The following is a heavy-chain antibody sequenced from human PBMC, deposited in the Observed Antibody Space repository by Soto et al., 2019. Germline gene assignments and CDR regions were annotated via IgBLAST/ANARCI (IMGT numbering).Heavy chain of an antibody. Sequence: EVQLLESGGGLVQPGGSLRLSCAASGFTVSNYAVTWVRQAPGKGLEWVSTISGSGGSTYYADSVKGRFTISRDNSKNTLYLQMNSLRAEDKAVYYCAKDQGSSWYEIDYWGQGTLVTVSS. J-gene: IGHJ4*02. V-gene: IGHV3-23*01. CDR1: GFTVSNYA. D-gene: IGHD6-13*01. CDR2: ISGSGGST. CDR3: AKDQGSSWYEIDY.